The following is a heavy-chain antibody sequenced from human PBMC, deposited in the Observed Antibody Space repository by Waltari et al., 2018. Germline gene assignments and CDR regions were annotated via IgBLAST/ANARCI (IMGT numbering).Heavy chain of an antibody. CDR2: ISGSGGST. D-gene: IGHD3-16*01. Sequence: ELQLLESGGGLVQPVGSLRRSCAASGFTFRSDAMSGVRQAPGKGLGWVSDISGSGGSTHYAESVKGRFTISRDNSKNTLYLQMNSLRAEDTAVYHCAKVALLIWGSYEDYWGQGTLVTVSS. CDR3: AKVALLIWGSYEDY. J-gene: IGHJ4*02. CDR1: GFTFRSDA. V-gene: IGHV3-23*01.